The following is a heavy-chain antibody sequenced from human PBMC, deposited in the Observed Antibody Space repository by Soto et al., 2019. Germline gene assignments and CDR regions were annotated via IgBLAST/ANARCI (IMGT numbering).Heavy chain of an antibody. J-gene: IGHJ4*02. D-gene: IGHD1-26*01. Sequence: ASVKVSCKASGYTFTIYGITWVRQAPGQGLEWMGWISGFNGNTNYAQKLQGRVSMTTDTSTSTAYMELRSLGSDDTAVYYCAREILPAVPRVFDYWGEGTLVTVSS. V-gene: IGHV1-18*01. CDR1: GYTFTIYG. CDR2: ISGFNGNT. CDR3: AREILPAVPRVFDY.